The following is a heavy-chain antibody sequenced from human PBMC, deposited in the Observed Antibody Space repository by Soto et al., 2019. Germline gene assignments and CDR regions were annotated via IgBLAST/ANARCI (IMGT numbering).Heavy chain of an antibody. V-gene: IGHV3-30-3*01. Sequence: QVQLVESGGGVVQPGRSLRLSCAASGFTFSSYAMHWVRQAPGKGLEWVAVISYDGSNKYYADSVKGRFTISRDNSKNPLYLQMNSLRAEDTAVYYCARDGRISSGWPAYYFDYWGQGTLVTVSS. CDR3: ARDGRISSGWPAYYFDY. CDR2: ISYDGSNK. J-gene: IGHJ4*02. CDR1: GFTFSSYA. D-gene: IGHD6-19*01.